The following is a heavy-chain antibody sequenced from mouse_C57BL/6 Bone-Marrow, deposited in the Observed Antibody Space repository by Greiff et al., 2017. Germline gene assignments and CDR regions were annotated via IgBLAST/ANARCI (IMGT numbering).Heavy chain of an antibody. CDR1: GYSFTGYF. V-gene: IGHV1-20*01. CDR3: ARGNYGSSVYYYAMDY. CDR2: INPYNGDT. D-gene: IGHD1-1*01. J-gene: IGHJ4*01. Sequence: VQLQQSGPELVKPGDSVKISCKASGYSFTGYFMNWVMQSHGKSLEWIGRINPYNGDTFYNQKFKGKATLTVDKSSSTAHMELRSLTSEDSAVYYCARGNYGSSVYYYAMDYWGQGTSVTVSS.